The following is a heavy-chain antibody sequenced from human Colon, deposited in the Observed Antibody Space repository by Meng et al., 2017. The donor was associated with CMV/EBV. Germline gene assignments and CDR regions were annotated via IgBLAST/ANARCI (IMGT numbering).Heavy chain of an antibody. J-gene: IGHJ4*02. CDR1: GDSLSSSSHH. V-gene: IGHV4-39*07. Sequence: SETLSLTCAVSGDSLSSSSHHWGWLRQPPGQGLEWIGNIYYTGSPFYNPSLNSRVTISKDTSKNQFSLRLDSVTAADTAVYYCARVRVQSSGWRPFDCWGRGTLVTVSS. CDR3: ARVRVQSSGWRPFDC. D-gene: IGHD6-19*01. CDR2: IYYTGSP.